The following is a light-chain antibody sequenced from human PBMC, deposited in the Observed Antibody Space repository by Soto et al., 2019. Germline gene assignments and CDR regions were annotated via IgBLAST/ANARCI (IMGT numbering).Light chain of an antibody. J-gene: IGKJ1*01. V-gene: IGKV1-5*03. CDR2: KAS. CDR1: QSISSW. CDR3: QQYNSYWT. Sequence: DIQMTQSPSNLSASVGDRVTITCRASQSISSWLAWYQQKPGKAPKLLIYKASSLESGVPSRFSGSGSGTEFTLTISSLQPDDFATYYCQQYNSYWTFGQGTKVEI.